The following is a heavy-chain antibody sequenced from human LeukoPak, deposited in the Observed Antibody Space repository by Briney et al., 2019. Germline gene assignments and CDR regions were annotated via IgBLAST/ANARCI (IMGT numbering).Heavy chain of an antibody. D-gene: IGHD2-15*01. CDR3: AKGRCSGGSCPNWFDP. Sequence: GGSLRLSCAASGFTFSSYSMNWVRQAPGKGLEWVSSISSSSSYIYYADSVKGRFTISRDNSKNTLYLQMNSLRAEDTAVYYCAKGRCSGGSCPNWFDPWGQGTLVTVSS. V-gene: IGHV3-21*04. CDR2: ISSSSSYI. J-gene: IGHJ5*02. CDR1: GFTFSSYS.